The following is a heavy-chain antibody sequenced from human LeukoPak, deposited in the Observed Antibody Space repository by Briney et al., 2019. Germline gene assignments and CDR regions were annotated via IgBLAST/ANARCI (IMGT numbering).Heavy chain of an antibody. CDR3: ARGSSWYVFDY. Sequence: SETLSLTCAVSGGSISSSSYYWGWIRQPPGKGLEWIGSIYYSGSTYYNPSLKSRVTISVDTSKNQFSLKLSSVTAADTAVYYCARGSSWYVFDYWGQGTLVTVSS. CDR2: IYYSGST. CDR1: GGSISSSSYY. D-gene: IGHD6-13*01. J-gene: IGHJ4*02. V-gene: IGHV4-39*07.